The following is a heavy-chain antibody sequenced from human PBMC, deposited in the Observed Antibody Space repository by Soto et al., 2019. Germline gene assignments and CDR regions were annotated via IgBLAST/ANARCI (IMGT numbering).Heavy chain of an antibody. CDR3: ARDALGTGTTSQPFDY. CDR2: IIHILGIA. D-gene: IGHD1-7*01. V-gene: IGHV1-69*02. J-gene: IGHJ4*02. CDR1: GGTFSSYT. Sequence: QVQLVQSGAEVKKPGSSVKVSCKASGGTFSSYTISWVRQAPGQGLEWMGRIIHILGIANYAQKFQGRVTITADKSKSTAYMELSSLRSEDTAVYYCARDALGTGTTSQPFDYWGQGTLVTVSS.